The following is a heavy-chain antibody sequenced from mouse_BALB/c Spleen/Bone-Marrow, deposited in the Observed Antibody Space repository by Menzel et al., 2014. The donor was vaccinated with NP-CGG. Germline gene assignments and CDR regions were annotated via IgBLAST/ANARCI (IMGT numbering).Heavy chain of an antibody. Sequence: QVQLQRSGAELVRPGASVKLSCRASGYSFTNYWMNWVKQRPGQGLEWIGMIHPSDSETRLNQKFKDKATLTVDKSSSTVYMQLSSPTSEDSAVYYCARFGNYEGFAYWGQGTLVTVSA. CDR2: IHPSDSET. V-gene: IGHV1-74*01. D-gene: IGHD2-1*01. CDR3: ARFGNYEGFAY. J-gene: IGHJ3*01. CDR1: GYSFTNYW.